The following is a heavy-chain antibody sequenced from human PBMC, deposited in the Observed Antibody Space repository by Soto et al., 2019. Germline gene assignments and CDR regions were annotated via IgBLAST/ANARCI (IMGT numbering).Heavy chain of an antibody. D-gene: IGHD2-21*02. J-gene: IGHJ6*02. CDR3: ARVLVVVTAIPPTYYYYYGMDV. Sequence: ASVKVSCKASGYTFTSYAMHCVRQAPGQMLEWMGWINAGNGNTKYSQKFQGRVTITRDTSASTAYMELSSLRSEDTAVYYRARVLVVVTAIPPTYYYYYGMDVWGQGTTVTVSS. CDR2: INAGNGNT. V-gene: IGHV1-3*01. CDR1: GYTFTSYA.